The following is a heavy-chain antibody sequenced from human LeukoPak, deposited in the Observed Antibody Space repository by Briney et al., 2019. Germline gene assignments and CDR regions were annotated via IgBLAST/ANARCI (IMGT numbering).Heavy chain of an antibody. J-gene: IGHJ3*02. Sequence: PSETLSLTCTVSGGSINSYYWSWIRQPPGKGLEWIGEINHSGSTNYNPSLKSRVTISVDTSKNQFSLKLSSVTAADTAVYYCASRQDAFDIWGQGTMVTVSS. V-gene: IGHV4-34*01. CDR2: INHSGST. CDR3: ASRQDAFDI. CDR1: GGSINSYY.